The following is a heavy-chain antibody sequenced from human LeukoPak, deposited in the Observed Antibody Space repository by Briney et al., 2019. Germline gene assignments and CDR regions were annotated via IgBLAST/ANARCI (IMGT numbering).Heavy chain of an antibody. D-gene: IGHD4-17*01. V-gene: IGHV3-23*01. J-gene: IGHJ4*02. CDR3: ARRGESANYGDYRFDY. CDR2: ISGSSGLT. Sequence: PGGSLRLSCAASGFTFSSYSMNWVRQAPGRGLEWVSAISGSSGLTYYADSVKGRFTISRDNSKNTLYLQMNSLRAEDTAVYYCARRGESANYGDYRFDYWGQGTLVTVSS. CDR1: GFTFSSYS.